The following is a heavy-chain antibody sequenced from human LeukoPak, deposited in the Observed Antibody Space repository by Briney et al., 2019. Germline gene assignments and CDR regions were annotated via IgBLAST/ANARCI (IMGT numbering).Heavy chain of an antibody. CDR1: GGSFSGYY. V-gene: IGHV4-38-2*01. CDR2: FFLKGST. D-gene: IGHD2-2*01. J-gene: IGHJ4*02. CDR3: ARVARCTSCFDVDY. Sequence: SETLSLTCAVYGGSFSGYYWGWIRQPPGKGLEWIGSFFLKGSTYYNPSLKSRVTISVDTSKNQFSLTLSSVTAADTAVYYCARVARCTSCFDVDYWGQGTLVTVSS.